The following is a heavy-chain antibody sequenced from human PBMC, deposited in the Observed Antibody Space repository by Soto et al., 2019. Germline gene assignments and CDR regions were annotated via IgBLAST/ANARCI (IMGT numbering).Heavy chain of an antibody. CDR3: ARFGRRWLQKLVGDYFNY. CDR1: GGSFSGYY. CDR2: INHSGST. D-gene: IGHD2-8*02. J-gene: IGHJ4*02. V-gene: IGHV4-34*01. Sequence: SETLSLTCAVYGGSFSGYYWSWIRQPPGKGLEWIGEINHSGSTNYNPSLKSRVTISVDTSKNKFSPKLSSVTAADTAVYYCARFGRRWLQKLVGDYFNYWGQGTLVTVSS.